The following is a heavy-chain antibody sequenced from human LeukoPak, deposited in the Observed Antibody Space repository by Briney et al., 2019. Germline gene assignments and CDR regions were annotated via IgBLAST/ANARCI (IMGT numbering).Heavy chain of an antibody. J-gene: IGHJ4*02. Sequence: GGSLRLSCAASGFTFSSYGMHWVRQAPGKGLEGVAFIRYDGSNKYYADSVKGRFTISRDNSKNTLYLQMNSLRAEDTAVYYCAKMGTYYYDSSGYSRGDYWGQGTLVTVFS. CDR2: IRYDGSNK. CDR3: AKMGTYYYDSSGYSRGDY. D-gene: IGHD3-22*01. CDR1: GFTFSSYG. V-gene: IGHV3-30*02.